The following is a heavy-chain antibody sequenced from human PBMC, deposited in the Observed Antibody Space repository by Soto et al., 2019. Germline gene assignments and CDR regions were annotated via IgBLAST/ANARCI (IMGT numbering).Heavy chain of an antibody. CDR1: GFTLSRHS. J-gene: IGHJ3*02. CDR2: IGSRTSDI. CDR3: VRDYYDTRGYPNTFDM. D-gene: IGHD3-16*01. V-gene: IGHV3-21*01. Sequence: GGSLRLSCAASGFTLSRHSMNWVRQAPGKGLEWVSFIGSRTSDIYYADSVKGRFTISRDNAKNSLYLDLTRLRAKDTAVYFCVRDYYDTRGYPNTFDMWGQGPMV.